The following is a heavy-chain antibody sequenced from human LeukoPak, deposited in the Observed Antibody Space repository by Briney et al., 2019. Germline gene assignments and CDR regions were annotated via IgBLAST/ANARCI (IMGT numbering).Heavy chain of an antibody. CDR2: VYPGDSDT. Sequence: GESLKISCKGSGYSFSSNWIAWVRQMPGKGLEWMGIVYPGDSDTRYSPSFQGQVTISVDKSISTAYLQWSSLKASDTAVYYCARHPEPGYCSSTSCHESYFDYWGQGTLVTVSS. CDR1: GYSFSSNW. V-gene: IGHV5-51*01. J-gene: IGHJ4*02. D-gene: IGHD2-2*01. CDR3: ARHPEPGYCSSTSCHESYFDY.